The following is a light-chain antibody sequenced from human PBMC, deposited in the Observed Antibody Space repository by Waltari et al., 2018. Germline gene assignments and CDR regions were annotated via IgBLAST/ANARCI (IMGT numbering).Light chain of an antibody. J-gene: IGLJ1*01. CDR3: AAWDDSLSGQV. CDR1: SSNIGNNA. V-gene: IGLV1-36*01. CDR2: YDD. Sequence: QSVLTQPPSVSEAPRQRVTISGSGSSSNIGNNAVNWYQQLPGTAPKLLIYYDDLLPSGVSDRFSGSKSGTSASLAISGLQSEDEADYYCAAWDDSLSGQVFGTGTKVTVL.